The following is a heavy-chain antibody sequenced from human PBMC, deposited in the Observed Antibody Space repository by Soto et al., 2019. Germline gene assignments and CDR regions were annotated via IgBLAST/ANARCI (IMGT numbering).Heavy chain of an antibody. Sequence: LSLTCAVSGGSISSSGYSWNWIRQSPGKGLEWIGYIYHSGSTNYNPSLRSRVTISLDGSKNQFSLRLTSVTAADTAVYYCARGSVYFLWSGYFDFWGQGSLVTVSS. D-gene: IGHD3-3*01. J-gene: IGHJ4*02. CDR1: GGSISSSGYS. CDR3: ARGSVYFLWSGYFDF. V-gene: IGHV4-30-2*06. CDR2: IYHSGST.